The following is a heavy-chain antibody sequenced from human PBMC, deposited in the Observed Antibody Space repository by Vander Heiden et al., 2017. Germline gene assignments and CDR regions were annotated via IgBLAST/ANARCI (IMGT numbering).Heavy chain of an antibody. CDR3: ARVYYDSSGYSIFDY. V-gene: IGHV4-4*02. CDR2: IYHSGST. J-gene: IGHJ4*02. CDR1: VGSIRSSNW. Sequence: QVQLQESGPGLVKPSGTLSLPCAVSVGSIRSSNWWSWVRQPPGKGLEWIGEIYHSGSTNYNPSLKSRVTISVDKSKNQFSLKLSSVTAADTAVYYCARVYYDSSGYSIFDYWGQGTLVTVSS. D-gene: IGHD3-22*01.